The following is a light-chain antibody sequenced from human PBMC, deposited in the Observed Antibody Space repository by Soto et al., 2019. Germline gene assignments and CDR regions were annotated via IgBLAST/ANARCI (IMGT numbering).Light chain of an antibody. V-gene: IGLV6-57*04. CDR2: EDN. Sequence: NFMLTQPHSVSESPGKTLTISCTRSSGSIASNYVQWYQQRPGSAPTTVIYEDNQRPSGVPDRFSGSIDSSSNSASLTIYGLKTEDEADYYCQSYDSSNQVFGGGTQLTVL. CDR3: QSYDSSNQV. CDR1: SGSIASNY. J-gene: IGLJ2*01.